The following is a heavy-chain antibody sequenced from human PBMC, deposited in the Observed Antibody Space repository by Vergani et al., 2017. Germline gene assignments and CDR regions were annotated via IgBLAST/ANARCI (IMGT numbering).Heavy chain of an antibody. J-gene: IGHJ6*02. Sequence: QVQLVQSGAEVKRPGASVKVSCKASGYTFTNYYIHWVRQAPGQGLEWMGIINVSGGTTNYAQKFQGRVTMTRDTSTNTVYMEVSSLRPEDTAVYYCATDLGTSTVTRYYRYGMDVWGQGTTVSVSS. D-gene: IGHD4-11*01. V-gene: IGHV1-46*01. CDR2: INVSGGTT. CDR3: ATDLGTSTVTRYYRYGMDV. CDR1: GYTFTNYY.